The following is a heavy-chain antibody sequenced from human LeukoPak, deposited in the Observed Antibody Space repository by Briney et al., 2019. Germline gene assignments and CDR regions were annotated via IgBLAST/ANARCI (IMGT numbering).Heavy chain of an antibody. Sequence: ASVNVSCKASGYTFTGYYMHWVRQAPGQGLKWMGWINPNSGGTNYAQKFQGRVTMTRDTSISTAYMELSRLRSDDTAVYYCASSPAAMSPLDYWGQGTLVTVSS. J-gene: IGHJ4*02. CDR3: ASSPAAMSPLDY. V-gene: IGHV1-2*02. D-gene: IGHD2-2*01. CDR2: INPNSGGT. CDR1: GYTFTGYY.